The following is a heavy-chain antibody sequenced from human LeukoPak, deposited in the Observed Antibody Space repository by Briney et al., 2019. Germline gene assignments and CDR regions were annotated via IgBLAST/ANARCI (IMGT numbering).Heavy chain of an antibody. D-gene: IGHD7-27*01. CDR3: ARRKLGTLHFDY. CDR2: IYYSGST. Sequence: PSETLSLTCTVSGGSISSYYWSWIRQPPGKELEWLGYIYYSGSTHYNPSLKSRVTISVDTSKNQFSLKVSSVTAADTAVYYCARRKLGTLHFDYWGQGTLVTVSS. CDR1: GGSISSYY. V-gene: IGHV4-59*08. J-gene: IGHJ4*02.